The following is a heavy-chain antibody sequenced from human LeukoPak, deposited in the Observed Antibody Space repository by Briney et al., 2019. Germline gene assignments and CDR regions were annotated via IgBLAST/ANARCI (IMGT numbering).Heavy chain of an antibody. J-gene: IGHJ4*02. D-gene: IGHD3-22*01. Sequence: SETLSLTCTVSGGSISSGSYYWSWIRQPAGKGLEWIGRIYTSGSTNYNPSLKNRVTISLDTSENHFSQKLSSVTAADTAVYYCARVTTGGYYNYWGQGTLVTVSS. CDR3: ARVTTGGYYNY. CDR2: IYTSGST. V-gene: IGHV4-61*02. CDR1: GGSISSGSYY.